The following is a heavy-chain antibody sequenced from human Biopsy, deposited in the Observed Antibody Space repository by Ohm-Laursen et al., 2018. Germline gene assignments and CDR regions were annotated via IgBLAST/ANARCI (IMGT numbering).Heavy chain of an antibody. J-gene: IGHJ6*02. D-gene: IGHD2-2*01. CDR3: ARAVRNQMLSTV. CDR1: GYTFTSYD. V-gene: IGHV1-8*01. CDR2: VNPVSKNT. Sequence: EASVKVSCKPYGYTFTSYDISWMRQVSGQGLEWIGWVNPVSKNTVSVKDFRGRVTLTGDTSSSTSYMELRSLTSRDTAIYYCARAVRNQMLSTVWGQGTAVTVSS.